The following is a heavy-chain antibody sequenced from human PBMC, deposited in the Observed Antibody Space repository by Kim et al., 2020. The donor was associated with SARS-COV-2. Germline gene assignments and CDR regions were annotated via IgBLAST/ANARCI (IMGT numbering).Heavy chain of an antibody. CDR1: GGTFSSYA. J-gene: IGHJ4*02. D-gene: IGHD2-21*02. V-gene: IGHV1-69*13. CDR2: IIPIFGTA. CDR3: ARDLHGGDTNFDY. Sequence: SVKVSCKASGGTFSSYAISWVRQAPGQGLEWMGGIIPIFGTANYAQKFQGRVTITADESTSTAYMELSSLRSEDTAVYYCARDLHGGDTNFDYWGQGTLVTVSS.